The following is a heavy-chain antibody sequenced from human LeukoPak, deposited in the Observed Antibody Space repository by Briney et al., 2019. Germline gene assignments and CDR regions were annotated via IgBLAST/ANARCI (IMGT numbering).Heavy chain of an antibody. CDR2: IWYDGSNK. J-gene: IGHJ4*02. D-gene: IGHD5-12*01. CDR1: RFTFSSYG. V-gene: IGHV3-33*01. Sequence: GRSLRLSRPASRFTFSSYGMHRVRQAPAKGLEGVAVIWYDGSNKYYADSVKGRFTISRDNSRNTLYLQMNSLRAEDTAVYYCARGSGYSGYDAVDYWGQGTLVTVSS. CDR3: ARGSGYSGYDAVDY.